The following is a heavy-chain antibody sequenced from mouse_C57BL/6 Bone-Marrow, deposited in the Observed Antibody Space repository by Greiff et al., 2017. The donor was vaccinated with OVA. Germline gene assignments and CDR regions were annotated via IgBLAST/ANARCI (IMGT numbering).Heavy chain of an antibody. V-gene: IGHV1-15*01. CDR1: GYTFTDYE. Sequence: VKLMESGAELVRPGASVTLSCKASGYTFTDYEMHWVKQTPVHGLEWIGAIDPETGGTAYNQKFKGKAILTADKSSSTAYMELRSLTSEDSAVYYCTRSSYRAMDYWGQGTSVTVSS. CDR3: TRSSYRAMDY. CDR2: IDPETGGT. J-gene: IGHJ4*01. D-gene: IGHD1-1*01.